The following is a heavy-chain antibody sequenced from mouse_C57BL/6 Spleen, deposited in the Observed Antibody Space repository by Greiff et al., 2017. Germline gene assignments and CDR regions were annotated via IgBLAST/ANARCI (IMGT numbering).Heavy chain of an antibody. Sequence: VHLVESGPGLVKPSQSLFLTCSITGFPITSGYYWIWIRQSPGKPLEWMGYITHSGETFYNPSLQSPISITRETSKNQFFLQLNSVTTEDTAMYYCAGALDGYYAMDYWGQGTSVTVSS. J-gene: IGHJ4*01. CDR2: ITHSGET. CDR1: GFPITSGYY. V-gene: IGHV12-3*01. D-gene: IGHD2-3*01. CDR3: AGALDGYYAMDY.